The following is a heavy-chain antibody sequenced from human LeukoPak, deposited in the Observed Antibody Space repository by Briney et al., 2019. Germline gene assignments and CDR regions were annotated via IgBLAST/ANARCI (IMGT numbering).Heavy chain of an antibody. CDR1: GYTFTSYG. D-gene: IGHD3-3*01. CDR3: ARSPGTLRFLEWSIDY. Sequence: ASVKVSCKASGYTFTSYGISWVRQAPGQGLEWMGGIIPIFGTANHAQKFQGRVTITADESTSTAYMELSSLRSEDTAVYYCARSPGTLRFLEWSIDYWGQGTLVTVSS. J-gene: IGHJ4*02. CDR2: IIPIFGTA. V-gene: IGHV1-69*13.